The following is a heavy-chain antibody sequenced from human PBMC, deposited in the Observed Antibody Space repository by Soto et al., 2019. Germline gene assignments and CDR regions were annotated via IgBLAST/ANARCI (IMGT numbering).Heavy chain of an antibody. Sequence: PGGSLRLSCAASGLTFNSYAMSWVRQAPGKGLEWVSAISGSGGSTFYADSVKGRFTISRDNSKNALFLQMNSLGAEDTAVYYGAGRIAVAGTLAYWGQGTMVTASS. CDR2: ISGSGGST. CDR1: GLTFNSYA. CDR3: AGRIAVAGTLAY. D-gene: IGHD6-19*01. J-gene: IGHJ4*02. V-gene: IGHV3-23*01.